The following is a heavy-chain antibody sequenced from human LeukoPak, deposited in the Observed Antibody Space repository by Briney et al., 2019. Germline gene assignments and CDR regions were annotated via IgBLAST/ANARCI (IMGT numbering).Heavy chain of an antibody. CDR1: GYTFTGYY. V-gene: IGHV1-2*02. J-gene: IGHJ4*02. Sequence: ASVKVSCKASGYTFTGYYMHWVRQAPGQGLEWMGWINPNSGGTNYAQKFQGRVTMTRDTSISTAYMELSRLRSDDTAVYYCAREWRGSLGELSLSFDYWGQGTLVTVSS. CDR2: INPNSGGT. D-gene: IGHD3-16*02. CDR3: AREWRGSLGELSLSFDY.